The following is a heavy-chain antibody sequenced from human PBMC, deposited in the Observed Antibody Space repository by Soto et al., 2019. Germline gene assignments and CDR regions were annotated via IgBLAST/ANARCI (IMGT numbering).Heavy chain of an antibody. CDR1: GGSISSYY. J-gene: IGHJ4*02. CDR2: IYFSGGT. Sequence: SETQSLTCTVSGGSISSYYWSWIRQPPGKGLEWIGYIYFSGGTNYNPSLKSRVTISVDTSKNQFSLKLSSVTAADTAVYYCARESRSWYGSIWDYWGQGTLVTVSS. D-gene: IGHD6-13*01. V-gene: IGHV4-59*12. CDR3: ARESRSWYGSIWDY.